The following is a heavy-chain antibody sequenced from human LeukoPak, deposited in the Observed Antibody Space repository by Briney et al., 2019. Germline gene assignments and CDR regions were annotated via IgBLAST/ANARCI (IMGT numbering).Heavy chain of an antibody. Sequence: GASVKVSCKASGGTFSSYAISWVRQAPGQGLEWMGRIIPILCIANYAQKFQGRVTITADKSTSTAYMELSNLRSEDTAVYYCARGTLMVRGQTRGYYGMDVWGQGTTVTVSS. CDR2: IIPILCIA. V-gene: IGHV1-69*04. D-gene: IGHD3-10*01. CDR3: ARGTLMVRGQTRGYYGMDV. CDR1: GGTFSSYA. J-gene: IGHJ6*02.